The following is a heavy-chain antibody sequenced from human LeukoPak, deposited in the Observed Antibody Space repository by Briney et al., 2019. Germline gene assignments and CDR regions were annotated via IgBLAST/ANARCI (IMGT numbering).Heavy chain of an antibody. V-gene: IGHV3-74*01. J-gene: IGHJ1*01. CDR3: ARAPSEIGGYYPEYFRH. CDR1: GFTFSTYW. CDR2: IKSDGGT. Sequence: GGSLRLSCAASGFTFSTYWMHWVRHAPGKGLVWVSRIKSDGGTNYADSVKGRFTISRGNAKKTVSLQMNSLRPEDTGVYYCARAPSEIGGYYPEYFRHWGQGTLVTVSS. D-gene: IGHD3-22*01.